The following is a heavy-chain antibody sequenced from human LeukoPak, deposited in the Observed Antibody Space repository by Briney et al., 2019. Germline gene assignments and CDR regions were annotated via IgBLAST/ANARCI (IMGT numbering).Heavy chain of an antibody. CDR1: GFTFSSYW. J-gene: IGHJ5*02. D-gene: IGHD1-26*01. CDR3: ARSSGNYYSWFVP. Sequence: GGSLRLSCAASGFTFSSYWMHWVRQAPGKGLVWVSRINSDGSSTRYADSVKGRFTSSRDHDKNTLYLQMNSLRAQDTAVYYCARSSGNYYSWFVPWGQGTLVTVSS. CDR2: INSDGSST. V-gene: IGHV3-74*01.